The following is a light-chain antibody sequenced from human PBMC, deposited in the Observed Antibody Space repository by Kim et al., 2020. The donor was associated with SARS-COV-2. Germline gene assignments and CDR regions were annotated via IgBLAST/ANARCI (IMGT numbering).Light chain of an antibody. CDR2: EDN. J-gene: IGLJ3*02. CDR1: KLGDKY. Sequence: SYELTQPPSVSVSPGQTASITCSGDKLGDKYVCWYQQKPGQSPVRVMYEDNRRPSGIPERFLGSNSGNTATLTISGTQAVDEADYYGQTWDSTTGVFGGG. V-gene: IGLV3-1*01. CDR3: QTWDSTTGV.